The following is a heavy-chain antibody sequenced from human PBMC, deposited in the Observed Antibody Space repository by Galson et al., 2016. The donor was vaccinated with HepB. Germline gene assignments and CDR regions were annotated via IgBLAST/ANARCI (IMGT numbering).Heavy chain of an antibody. V-gene: IGHV4-31*03. Sequence: TLSLTCTVSGGSVSSGGHYWSWIRQHPGKGLEWIGYIYGSGNTYYNPSLNSRFTISQDTSKNQFSLNVSSVTAADTAVYYCARGGTTKNGFDFWGQGTMVTVSS. CDR2: IYGSGNT. CDR1: GGSVSSGGHY. J-gene: IGHJ3*01. D-gene: IGHD4-11*01. CDR3: ARGGTTKNGFDF.